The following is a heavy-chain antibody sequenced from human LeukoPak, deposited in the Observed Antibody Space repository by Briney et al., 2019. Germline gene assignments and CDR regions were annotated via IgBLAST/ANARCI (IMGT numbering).Heavy chain of an antibody. Sequence: ASVKVSCKASGYTFTSYGISWVRQAPGQGLEWMGWISAYNGNTNYAQKLQGRVTMTTDTSKSTAYMELRSLRSDNTAVYYCARANYYDSSGYYLYWGQGTLVTVSS. D-gene: IGHD3-22*01. CDR2: ISAYNGNT. V-gene: IGHV1-18*01. CDR1: GYTFTSYG. J-gene: IGHJ4*02. CDR3: ARANYYDSSGYYLY.